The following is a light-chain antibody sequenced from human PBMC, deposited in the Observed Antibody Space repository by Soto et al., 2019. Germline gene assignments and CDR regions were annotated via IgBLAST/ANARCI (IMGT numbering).Light chain of an antibody. J-gene: IGLJ7*01. V-gene: IGLV2-14*03. Sequence: QSALTQPASVSGSPGQSIAISCTGTSSDIGSYNYVSWYQQHPGKAPKLLIYDVTARPSGVSDRFSASKSGNTASLTISGLQAEDQADYYFSSYTTNHRAVFGGGTQLTVL. CDR2: DVT. CDR3: SSYTTNHRAV. CDR1: SSDIGSYNY.